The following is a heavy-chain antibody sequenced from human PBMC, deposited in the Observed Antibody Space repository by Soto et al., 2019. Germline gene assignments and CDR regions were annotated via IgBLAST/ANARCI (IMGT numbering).Heavy chain of an antibody. J-gene: IGHJ4*02. CDR3: AKASAPGGTYFPLWF. CDR2: ISGSGGST. D-gene: IGHD1-26*01. CDR1: GFTFSSYG. Sequence: GGSMRLSCAASGFTFSSYGMSWVRQAPGKGLEWVSSISGSGGSTYYADSVKGRFTISRDNSKNTLYLQMNSLRAEDTAVYYCAKASAPGGTYFPLWFWGQGTLVTVSS. V-gene: IGHV3-23*01.